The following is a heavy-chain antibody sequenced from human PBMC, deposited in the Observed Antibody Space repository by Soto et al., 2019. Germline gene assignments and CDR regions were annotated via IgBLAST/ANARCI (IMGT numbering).Heavy chain of an antibody. CDR1: GFSVSGNS. V-gene: IGHV3-53*01. Sequence: EVQLVESGGGLIQPGGSLRLSCEVSGFSVSGNSMSWVRQAPGKGLDWVSVIYSGGSRYYADSVRGRFTISRDESQNTLYLQMNNLRAEDTAVYYCARSMMVRGVLFDLWGRGSLVSVSS. CDR3: ARSMMVRGVLFDL. CDR2: IYSGGSR. J-gene: IGHJ4*02. D-gene: IGHD3-10*01.